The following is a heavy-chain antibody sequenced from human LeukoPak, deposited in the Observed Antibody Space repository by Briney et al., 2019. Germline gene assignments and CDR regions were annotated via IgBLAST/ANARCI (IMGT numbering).Heavy chain of an antibody. D-gene: IGHD5-18*01. J-gene: IGHJ6*02. CDR1: GFTFSDYY. CDR3: ATPLWSYYYGMDV. Sequence: PGGSLRLSCAASGFTFSDYYMSWIRQAPGKGLEWLAYISNSGDTRKYADSVKGRFTISRDNAKNTLYLQMNSLRAEDTAVYYCATPLWSYYYGMDVWGQGTTVTVSS. CDR2: ISNSGDTR. V-gene: IGHV3-11*04.